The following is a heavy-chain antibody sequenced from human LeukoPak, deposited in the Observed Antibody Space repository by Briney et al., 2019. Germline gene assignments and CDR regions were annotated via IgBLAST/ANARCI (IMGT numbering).Heavy chain of an antibody. CDR2: IYYSGST. D-gene: IGHD3-10*01. J-gene: IGHJ4*02. V-gene: IGHV4-39*01. CDR1: GGSISSSSYY. CDR3: AVRAVMMGGDFDY. Sequence: SETLSLTCTVSGGSISSSSYYWGWIRQPPGKGLEWMGSIYYSGSTYYNPSLKSRVTISVDTSKNQFSLKLSSVTAADTAVYYCAVRAVMMGGDFDYWGQGTLVTVSS.